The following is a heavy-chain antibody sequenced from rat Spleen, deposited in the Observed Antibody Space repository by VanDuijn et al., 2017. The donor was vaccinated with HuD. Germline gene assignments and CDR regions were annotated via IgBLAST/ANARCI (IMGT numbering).Heavy chain of an antibody. D-gene: IGHD1-5*01. J-gene: IGHJ2*01. CDR1: GLSLTSNS. V-gene: IGHV2-47*01. CDR2: IWSNGAT. Sequence: QVQLKESGPGLVQPSQTLSLTCTVSGLSLTSNSISWIRQSPGKGLEWMGVIWSNGATDVNSAIKSRLSITRDTSKSQVFLRMSSLQTEDPAMYFCARVLIGVTDYLDYWGQGVMVTVSS. CDR3: ARVLIGVTDYLDY.